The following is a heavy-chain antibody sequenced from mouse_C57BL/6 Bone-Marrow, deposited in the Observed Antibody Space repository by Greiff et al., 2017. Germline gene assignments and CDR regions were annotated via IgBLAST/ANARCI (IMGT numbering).Heavy chain of an antibody. D-gene: IGHD1-1*01. Sequence: VQLKESGAELVRPGASVKLSCTASGFNIKDDYMHWVKQRPEQGLEWIGWIDPENGDTEYASKFQGKATITADTSSNTAYLQLSSLTSEDTAVYYCTGITTVVDYWGQGTTLTVSS. CDR2: IDPENGDT. CDR1: GFNIKDDY. J-gene: IGHJ2*01. V-gene: IGHV14-4*01. CDR3: TGITTVVDY.